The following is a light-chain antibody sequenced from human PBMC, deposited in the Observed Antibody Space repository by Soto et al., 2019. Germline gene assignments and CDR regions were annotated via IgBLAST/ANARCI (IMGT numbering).Light chain of an antibody. CDR3: QQYGSSPELT. J-gene: IGKJ4*01. V-gene: IGKV1-5*01. CDR1: QTISSW. Sequence: DIQMTESPSTLSASVGDRVTITCRASQTISSWLAWYQQKPGKAPKLLIYAASSLQSGVPSRFSGSGSGTDFTLTISRLEPEDFAVYYRQQYGSSPELTFGGGNKVDI. CDR2: AAS.